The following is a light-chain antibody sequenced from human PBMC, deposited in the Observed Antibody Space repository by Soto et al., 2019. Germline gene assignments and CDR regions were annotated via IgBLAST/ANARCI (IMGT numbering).Light chain of an antibody. CDR1: QSISSW. CDR3: QQYNSYL. V-gene: IGKV1-5*01. J-gene: IGKJ2*01. CDR2: DDS. Sequence: DIQMTQSPSTLSASVGDRVTITCRASQSISSWLAWYQQKPGKAPKLLIYDDSSLESGVPSRFSGSGSGTEFTLTSSSLQPDDFATDYCQQYNSYLFGQGTKLEIK.